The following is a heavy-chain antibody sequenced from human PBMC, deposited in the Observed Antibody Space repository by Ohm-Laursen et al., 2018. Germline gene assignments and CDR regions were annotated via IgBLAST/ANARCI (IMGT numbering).Heavy chain of an antibody. D-gene: IGHD6-13*01. CDR1: GYIFNNYD. CDR2: MSPNSSKT. J-gene: IGHJ1*01. V-gene: IGHV1-8*01. CDR3: AKGRSNWFRYLQY. Sequence: SVKVSCKASGYIFNNYDINWVRQAAGQGPEWMGWMSPNSSKTGYAPKFQGRITLTRNTSISTAYLELSSLTSEDSAIYYCAKGRSNWFRYLQYWGQGTLVTVTS.